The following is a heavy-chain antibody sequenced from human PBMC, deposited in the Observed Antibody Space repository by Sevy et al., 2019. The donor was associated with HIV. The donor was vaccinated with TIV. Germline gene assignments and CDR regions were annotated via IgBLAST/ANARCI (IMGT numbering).Heavy chain of an antibody. CDR1: GFTFSSYW. J-gene: IGHJ6*02. CDR3: ASLGYCSSTSCYESGMDV. CDR2: IKQDGSEK. Sequence: GGSLRLSCAASGFTFSSYWMSWVRQAPGKGLEWVANIKQDGSEKYNVDSVKGRFTISRDNAKNSLYLQMNSLRAEDTAVYYCASLGYCSSTSCYESGMDVWGQGTTVTVSS. D-gene: IGHD2-2*01. V-gene: IGHV3-7*03.